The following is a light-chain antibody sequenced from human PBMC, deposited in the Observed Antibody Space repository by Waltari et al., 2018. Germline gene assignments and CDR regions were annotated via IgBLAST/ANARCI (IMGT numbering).Light chain of an antibody. J-gene: IGLJ7*01. V-gene: IGLV1-51*02. CDR1: SANLGNNY. CDR3: GTWDSSLSGAV. Sequence: QSVLTQPPSVSAAPGQRVTIPCSGGSANLGNNYVSWSRQFPGTAPKLLIYEDSERPSGIPGRFSGSKSGTSATLDITGLQAGDEADYYCGTWDSSLSGAVFGGGTHLTVL. CDR2: EDS.